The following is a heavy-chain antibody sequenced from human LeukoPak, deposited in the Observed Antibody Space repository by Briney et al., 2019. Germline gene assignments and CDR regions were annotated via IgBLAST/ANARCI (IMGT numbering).Heavy chain of an antibody. CDR2: IYYSGST. Sequence: SETLSLTCAVSGGSISSSSYYWGWIRQPPGKGLEWIGSIYYSGSTYYNPSLKSRVTISVDTSENQFYLKLSSVTAADTAVYYCARLTIFGVVTGQRMDVWGQGTTVTVSS. D-gene: IGHD3-3*01. V-gene: IGHV4-39*01. CDR1: GGSISSSSYY. CDR3: ARLTIFGVVTGQRMDV. J-gene: IGHJ6*02.